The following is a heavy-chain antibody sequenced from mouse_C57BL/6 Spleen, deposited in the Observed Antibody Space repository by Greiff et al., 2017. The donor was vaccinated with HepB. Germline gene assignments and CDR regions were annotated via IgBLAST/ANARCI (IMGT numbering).Heavy chain of an antibody. CDR2: ISSGSSTI. D-gene: IGHD2-4*01. J-gene: IGHJ2*01. Sequence: EVMLVESGGGLVKPGGSLKLSCAASGFTFSDYGMHWVRQAPEKGLEWVAYISSGSSTIYYADTVKGRFTISRDNAKNTLFLQMTSLRSEDTAMYYCAGDYDGRLDYWGQGTTLTVSS. CDR1: GFTFSDYG. CDR3: AGDYDGRLDY. V-gene: IGHV5-17*01.